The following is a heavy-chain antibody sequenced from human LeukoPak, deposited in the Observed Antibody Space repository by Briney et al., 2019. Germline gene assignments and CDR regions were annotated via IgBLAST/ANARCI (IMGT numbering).Heavy chain of an antibody. J-gene: IGHJ3*02. D-gene: IGHD3-10*01. CDR3: ASGDSPQDAFDI. CDR2: ISAYNGNT. Sequence: ASVKVSCKASGYTFTSYGISGVRQSPGQGLEGMGWISAYNGNTNYAQKLQGRVTMTTDTSTSTAYMELRSLRSDDTAVYYCASGDSPQDAFDIWGQGTMVTVSS. V-gene: IGHV1-18*01. CDR1: GYTFTSYG.